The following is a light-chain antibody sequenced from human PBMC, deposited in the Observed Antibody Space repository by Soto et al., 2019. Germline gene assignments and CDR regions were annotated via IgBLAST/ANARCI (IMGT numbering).Light chain of an antibody. CDR2: GAS. CDR3: QQFHNWPRT. CDR1: QSMGSN. J-gene: IGKJ1*01. Sequence: EIGMTQSPATMSVSPGERATLSFRASQSMGSNVAWYQQKPGQAPRLLIYGASTRAAGIPARFSGSGSGTEFTLTITSLQSEDFAVYYCQQFHNWPRTFGQGTKVDI. V-gene: IGKV3-15*01.